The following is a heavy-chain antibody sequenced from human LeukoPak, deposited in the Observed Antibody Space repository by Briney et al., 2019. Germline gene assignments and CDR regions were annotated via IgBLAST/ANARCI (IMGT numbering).Heavy chain of an antibody. CDR1: EYTFTSYA. CDR3: ARDRAPKTVTSEVDAFDI. V-gene: IGHV1-3*03. D-gene: IGHD4-17*01. Sequence: GASVKVSCKASEYTFTSYAIHWVPQAPGQRLEWMGWINAGNGNTKYSQEFQGRLTITRDTSATTAYMELSSLTSEDMAVYYCARDRAPKTVTSEVDAFDIWGQGTMVTVSS. CDR2: INAGNGNT. J-gene: IGHJ3*02.